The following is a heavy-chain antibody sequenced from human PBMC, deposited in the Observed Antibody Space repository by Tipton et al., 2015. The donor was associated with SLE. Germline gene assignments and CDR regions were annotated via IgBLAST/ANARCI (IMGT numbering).Heavy chain of an antibody. CDR3: ASHRSLTMVQGRAFDI. CDR2: IYSGGST. Sequence: QLVQSGGGLIQPGGSLRLSCAASGFTVSSNYMSWVRQAPGKGLEWVSVIYSGGSTYYADSVKGRFTISRDNSKNTLYLQINSLRAEDTAVYYCASHRSLTMVQGRAFDIWGQGTMVTVSS. V-gene: IGHV3-53*01. D-gene: IGHD3-10*01. J-gene: IGHJ3*02. CDR1: GFTVSSNY.